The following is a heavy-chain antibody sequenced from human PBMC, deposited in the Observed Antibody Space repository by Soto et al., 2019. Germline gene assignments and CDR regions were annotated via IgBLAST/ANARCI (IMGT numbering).Heavy chain of an antibody. V-gene: IGHV4-59*01. CDR1: RDSRGSDY. CDR3: ARGTTWQLPCSY. D-gene: IGHD4-17*01. J-gene: IGHJ4*02. Sequence: NPWKNLYITSTVYRDSRGSDYWSWIRQPPGQSLEWIGYISYSGSTDYNPSLKSRVNISGDTSKNQFSLKVSSVTAADTACYYCARGTTWQLPCSYCGPGHLVTV. CDR2: ISYSGST.